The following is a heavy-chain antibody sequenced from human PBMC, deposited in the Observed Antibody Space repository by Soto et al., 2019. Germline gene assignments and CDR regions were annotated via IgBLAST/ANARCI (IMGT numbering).Heavy chain of an antibody. Sequence: QVQLVQSGAEVKKPGASVKVSCKASGYTFTSYAMHWVRQAPGQRLEWMGWINAGNGNTKYSQKSQCRVTITRDTSASTAYMELSSLRSEDTAVYYCARRSLWFGELLDYWGQGTLVTVSS. D-gene: IGHD3-10*01. CDR1: GYTFTSYA. V-gene: IGHV1-3*01. CDR3: ARRSLWFGELLDY. CDR2: INAGNGNT. J-gene: IGHJ4*02.